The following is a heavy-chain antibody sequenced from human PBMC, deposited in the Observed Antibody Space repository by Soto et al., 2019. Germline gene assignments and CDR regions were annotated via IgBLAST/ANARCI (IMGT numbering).Heavy chain of an antibody. Sequence: ETLSLTCAVSGGSISSGNWWSWVRQPPGRGLECIGEIYHSGSTNYNPSLKSRVTISVDKSKNQFSLKLSSVTAADTAVYYCARDGLPHGGVGYSYGRYYYYGMDVWGQGTTVT. J-gene: IGHJ6*02. CDR3: ARDGLPHGGVGYSYGRYYYYGMDV. D-gene: IGHD5-18*01. CDR1: GGSISSGNW. CDR2: IYHSGST. V-gene: IGHV4-4*02.